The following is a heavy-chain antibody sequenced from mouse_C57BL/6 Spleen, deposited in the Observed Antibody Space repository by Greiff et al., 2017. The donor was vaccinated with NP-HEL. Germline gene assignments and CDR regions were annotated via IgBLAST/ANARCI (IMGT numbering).Heavy chain of an antibody. J-gene: IGHJ2*01. Sequence: QVQLQQSGAELVKPGASVKLSCKASGYTFPEYTLPWVKRRSGQGLAWIGWFYPGSGSIKYNEKFKDKATLTADKSSSTVYMELSRLTSEDSAVYFCARHDFQYYFDYWGQGTTLTVSS. CDR2: FYPGSGSI. CDR3: ARHDFQYYFDY. CDR1: GYTFPEYT. V-gene: IGHV1-62-2*01.